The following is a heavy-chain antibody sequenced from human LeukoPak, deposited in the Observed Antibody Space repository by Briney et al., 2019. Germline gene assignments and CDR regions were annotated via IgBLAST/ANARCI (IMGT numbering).Heavy chain of an antibody. J-gene: IGHJ5*02. CDR3: ARVPLGEFKGFDP. D-gene: IGHD3-10*01. CDR1: GFTFSSYW. V-gene: IGHV3-74*01. Sequence: GGSLRLSCAASGFTFSSYWMHWVRQVPGKGLAWVSRINTDGNSTRYADSVKGRFTISRDNAKNTLYLQMNSLRAEDTAVYYCARVPLGEFKGFDPWGQGTLVTVSS. CDR2: INTDGNST.